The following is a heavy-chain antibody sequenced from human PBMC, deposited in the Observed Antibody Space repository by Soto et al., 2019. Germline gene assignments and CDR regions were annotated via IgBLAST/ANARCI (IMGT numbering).Heavy chain of an antibody. CDR1: GSTFTNAW. V-gene: IGHV3-15*01. CDR3: TTGTLWVGEVSQGVDL. D-gene: IGHD3-10*01. J-gene: IGHJ6*02. Sequence: GGAQRVSCAASGSTFTNAWMSWARQAPGKGREWVGRIKSQTDVETTDYAAPVKDRFTISGVDSKNTRYLQMNGLNTKDTAVYYCTTGTLWVGEVSQGVDLWGQGXMVTVYS. CDR2: IKSQTDVETT.